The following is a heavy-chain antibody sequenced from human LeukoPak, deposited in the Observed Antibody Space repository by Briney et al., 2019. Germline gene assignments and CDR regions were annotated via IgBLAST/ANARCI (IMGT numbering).Heavy chain of an antibody. CDR1: GFTVSGNY. D-gene: IGHD3-3*01. V-gene: IGHV3-23*01. J-gene: IGHJ3*02. CDR3: AKVKGAGVVPPYNAFDI. Sequence: QSGGSQRLSCEASGFTVSGNYMNWIRQAPGKGLEWVSAISGSGGSTYYADSVKGRFTISRDNSKNTLYLQMNSLRAEDTAVYYCAKVKGAGVVPPYNAFDIWGQGTMVTVSS. CDR2: ISGSGGST.